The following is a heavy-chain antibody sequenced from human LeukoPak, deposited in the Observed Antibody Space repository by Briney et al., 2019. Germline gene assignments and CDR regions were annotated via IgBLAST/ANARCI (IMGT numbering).Heavy chain of an antibody. CDR3: ARDPFRTTGTEVDY. CDR1: GYSFTGYS. V-gene: IGHV1-2*02. CDR2: INPNSGDT. Sequence: ASVRVSCKASGYSFTGYSMHWVRQAPGQGLEWMGWINPNSGDTNYAKNFQGRVTMTRDTSISTAYMELSSLRSDDTAVYYCARDPFRTTGTEVDYWGQGTLVTVSS. D-gene: IGHD1-1*01. J-gene: IGHJ4*02.